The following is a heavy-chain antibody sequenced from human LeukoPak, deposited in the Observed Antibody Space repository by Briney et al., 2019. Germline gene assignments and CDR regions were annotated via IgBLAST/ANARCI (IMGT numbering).Heavy chain of an antibody. D-gene: IGHD6-13*01. CDR1: GGSISSGGYS. J-gene: IGHJ4*02. V-gene: IGHV4-61*02. Sequence: SETLSLTCAVSGGSISSGGYSWSWIRQPAGKGLEWIGRIYTSGSTNYNPSLKSRVTMSVDTSKNQFSLKLSSVTAADTAVYYCARSGWFPHYFDYWGQGTLVTVSS. CDR2: IYTSGST. CDR3: ARSGWFPHYFDY.